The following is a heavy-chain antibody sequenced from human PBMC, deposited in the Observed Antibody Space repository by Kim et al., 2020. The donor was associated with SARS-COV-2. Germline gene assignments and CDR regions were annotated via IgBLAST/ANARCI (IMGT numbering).Heavy chain of an antibody. Sequence: SETLSLTCAVYGGSFSGYYWSWIRQPPGKGLEWIGEINHSGSTNYNPSLKSRVTISVDTSKNQFSLKLSSVTAADTAVYYCARGRQQLAGYYYYGMDVWGQGTTVTVSS. CDR2: INHSGST. D-gene: IGHD6-6*01. CDR3: ARGRQQLAGYYYYGMDV. CDR1: GGSFSGYY. J-gene: IGHJ6*02. V-gene: IGHV4-34*01.